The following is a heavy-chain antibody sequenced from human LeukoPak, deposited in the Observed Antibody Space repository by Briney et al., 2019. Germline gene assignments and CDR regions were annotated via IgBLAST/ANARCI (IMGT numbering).Heavy chain of an antibody. CDR3: AGESSRDCDTTSCYEVFDP. CDR2: IIPIFGTA. Sequence: SVKVSCKASGGTFSSYAISWVRQAPGQGLEWMGGIIPIFGTANYAQKFQGRVTITADESTSTAYMELSSLRSEDTAVYYCAGESSRDCDTTSCYEVFDPWGQGTLVTVSS. D-gene: IGHD2-2*01. J-gene: IGHJ5*02. CDR1: GGTFSSYA. V-gene: IGHV1-69*13.